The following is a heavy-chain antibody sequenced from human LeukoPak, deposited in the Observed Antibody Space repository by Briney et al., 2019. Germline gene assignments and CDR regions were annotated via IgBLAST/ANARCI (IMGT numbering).Heavy chain of an antibody. D-gene: IGHD3/OR15-3a*01. Sequence: PGGSLRLSCAASGFTFSRYAMTWVRRAPGKGLEWVSTIGDSGDKSYYPDSVKGRFTISRDNARNSLYLQMNSLRAEDTAVYYCARYAWTYYMDVWGKGTTVTVSS. CDR3: ARYAWTYYMDV. V-gene: IGHV3-23*01. J-gene: IGHJ6*03. CDR1: GFTFSRYA. CDR2: IGDSGDKS.